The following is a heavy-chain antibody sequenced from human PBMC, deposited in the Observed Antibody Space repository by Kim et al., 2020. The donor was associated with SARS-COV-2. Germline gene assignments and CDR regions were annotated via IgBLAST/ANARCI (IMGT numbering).Heavy chain of an antibody. CDR2: ISYDGSNK. CDR1: GFTFSSYA. J-gene: IGHJ4*02. CDR3: ARDRYFDWLKDY. Sequence: GGSLRLSCAASGFTFSSYAMHWVRQAPGKGLEWVAVISYDGSNKYYADSVKGRFTISRDNSKNTLYLQMNSLRAEDTAVYYCARDRYFDWLKDYWGQGTLVTVSS. V-gene: IGHV3-30-3*01. D-gene: IGHD3-9*01.